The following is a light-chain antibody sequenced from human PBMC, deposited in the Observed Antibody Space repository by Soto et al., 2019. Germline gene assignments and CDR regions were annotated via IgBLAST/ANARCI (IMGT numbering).Light chain of an antibody. CDR3: QQYGSSPRT. J-gene: IGKJ1*01. V-gene: IGKV3-20*01. Sequence: VLAQSPGTLSLSPGERATLSCRASQTVSSTYLAWYQQKPGQAPSLLIYGASSRATGIPDRFSGGGSGTDFTLTISRLEPEDFAVYYCQQYGSSPRTFGQGTEVDI. CDR2: GAS. CDR1: QTVSSTY.